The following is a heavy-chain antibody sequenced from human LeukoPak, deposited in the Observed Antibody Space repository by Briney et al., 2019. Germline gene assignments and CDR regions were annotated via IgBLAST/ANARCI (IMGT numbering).Heavy chain of an antibody. J-gene: IGHJ4*02. CDR3: ARDGPYCSSTICHRPPDY. D-gene: IGHD2-2*01. Sequence: GGSLRLSCAASGFTFSSYSMNWVRQAPGKGLEWVSSISSSSSYIYYADSVKGRFTISRDNAKNSLYLQMNSLRAEDTAVYYCARDGPYCSSTICHRPPDYWGQGTLVTVSS. CDR2: ISSSSSYI. V-gene: IGHV3-21*01. CDR1: GFTFSSYS.